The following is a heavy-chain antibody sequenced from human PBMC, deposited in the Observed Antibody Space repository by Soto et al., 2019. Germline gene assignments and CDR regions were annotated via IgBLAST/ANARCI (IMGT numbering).Heavy chain of an antibody. CDR2: IKSKADGGTT. V-gene: IGHV3-15*07. CDR3: TTGLRREHHFNNY. CDR1: GFTFTNAW. J-gene: IGHJ4*02. Sequence: EVQLVESGGGLVEPGGSLRLSCATSGFTFTNAWMNWVRQAPGKGLEWVGRIKSKADGGTTDYAAPVKDRFTISRDDSKNTVNLQVDSLKTEDTAVYFCTTGLRREHHFNNYWGQGTQVTVSS. D-gene: IGHD1-1*01.